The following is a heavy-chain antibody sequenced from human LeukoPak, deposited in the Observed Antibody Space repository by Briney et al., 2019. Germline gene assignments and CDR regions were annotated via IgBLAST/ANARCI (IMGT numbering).Heavy chain of an antibody. D-gene: IGHD5-18*01. CDR3: ARGGPRQLGSFDY. CDR2: IKPDGSDK. Sequence: GGSLRLSCEASGFTFSTYWMSWVRQAPGKGPECVANIKPDGSDKYYVDSMKGRFTISRDNAENSLYLQMNNLRAEDTAVYYCARGGPRQLGSFDYWGQGTLVTVSS. V-gene: IGHV3-7*01. J-gene: IGHJ4*02. CDR1: GFTFSTYW.